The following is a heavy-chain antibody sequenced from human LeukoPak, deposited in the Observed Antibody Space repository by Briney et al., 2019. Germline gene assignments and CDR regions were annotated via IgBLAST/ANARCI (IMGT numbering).Heavy chain of an antibody. J-gene: IGHJ4*02. Sequence: GGSLRLSCAASGFTFSSYWMSWVRQTPGKGLEWVANIKQDGSEKYYVDSVKGRFTISRDNAKNSLYLQMNSLRAEDTAVYYCARDRWEYYYGSGSYYIYWGQGTLVTVSS. V-gene: IGHV3-7*01. CDR3: ARDRWEYYYGSGSYYIY. CDR2: IKQDGSEK. D-gene: IGHD3-10*01. CDR1: GFTFSSYW.